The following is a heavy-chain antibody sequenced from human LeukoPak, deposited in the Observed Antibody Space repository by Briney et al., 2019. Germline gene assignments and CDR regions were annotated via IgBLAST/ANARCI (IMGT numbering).Heavy chain of an antibody. Sequence: SETLSLTCTVSGGSISSYYWSWIRQPAGKGLEWIGRIYTSGSTNYNPSLKSRVTMSVDTSKNQFSLKLSSVTAADTAVYYCARVASSSWYGINWFDPWGQGTLVTVSS. CDR1: GGSISSYY. D-gene: IGHD6-13*01. CDR3: ARVASSSWYGINWFDP. CDR2: IYTSGST. J-gene: IGHJ5*02. V-gene: IGHV4-4*07.